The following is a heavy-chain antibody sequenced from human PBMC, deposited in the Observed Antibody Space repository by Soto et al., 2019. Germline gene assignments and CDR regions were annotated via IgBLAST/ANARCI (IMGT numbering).Heavy chain of an antibody. J-gene: IGHJ6*03. V-gene: IGHV4-59*01. CDR3: ARSSRRYCSGGSCYSYYYYYMDV. D-gene: IGHD2-15*01. Sequence: QVQLQESGPGLVKPSETLSLTCTVSGGSISSYYWSWIRQPPGKGLEWIGYIYYSGSTNYNPSLTRRASISVDTSKHQFSLKLSSVTAADTAVYYCARSSRRYCSGGSCYSYYYYYMDVWGKGTTVTVSS. CDR2: IYYSGST. CDR1: GGSISSYY.